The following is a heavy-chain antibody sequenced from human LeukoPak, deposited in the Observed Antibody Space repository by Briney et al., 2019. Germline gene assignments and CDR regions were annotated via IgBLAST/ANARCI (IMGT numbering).Heavy chain of an antibody. V-gene: IGHV3-30*04. D-gene: IGHD5-18*01. CDR2: ILYDGSNK. J-gene: IGHJ4*02. CDR3: ARGGGIYSYGRYYFDQ. Sequence: GGSLRLSCPASGFTFSSYAIHGVRQAPGKGREWGGVILYDGSNKYYAHSVKGRFTISRDNTKNTLYLQMNSLRAEDTAVYYCARGGGIYSYGRYYFDQWGEGTLVTVPS. CDR1: GFTFSSYA.